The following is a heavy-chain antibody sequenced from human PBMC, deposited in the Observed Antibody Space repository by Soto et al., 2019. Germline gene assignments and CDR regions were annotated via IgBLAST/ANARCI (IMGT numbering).Heavy chain of an antibody. Sequence: SETLSLTCTVSGGSISSSSYYWGWIRQPPGKGLEWIGSIYYSGSTYYNPSLKSRVTISVDTSKNQFSLKLSSVTAADTAVYYCARRPFFWSADGDYAVYFDYWGQGTLVTVSS. D-gene: IGHD4-17*01. CDR1: GGSISSSSYY. J-gene: IGHJ4*02. V-gene: IGHV4-39*01. CDR2: IYYSGST. CDR3: ARRPFFWSADGDYAVYFDY.